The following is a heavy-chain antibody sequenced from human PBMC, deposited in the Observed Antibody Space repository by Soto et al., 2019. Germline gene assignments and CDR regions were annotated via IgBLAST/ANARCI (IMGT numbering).Heavy chain of an antibody. J-gene: IGHJ4*02. D-gene: IGHD4-17*01. CDR3: ARVRGMTTTN. CDR2: INHSGST. CDR1: GGSFSGYY. Sequence: SETLSLTCAVYGGSFSGYYWSWIRQPPGKGLEWIGEINHSGSTNYNPSLKSRVTISVDTSKNQFSLKLSSVTAADTAVYYCARVRGMTTTNWGQGTLVTVSS. V-gene: IGHV4-34*01.